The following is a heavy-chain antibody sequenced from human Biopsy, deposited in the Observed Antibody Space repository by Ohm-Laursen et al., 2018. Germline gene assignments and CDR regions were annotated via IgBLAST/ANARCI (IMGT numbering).Heavy chain of an antibody. D-gene: IGHD2-21*01. CDR1: GFTFSDYY. CDR3: ARSLWPEDY. V-gene: IGHV3-11*04. CDR2: ITSGGSTT. Sequence: SLRLSCTASGFTFSDYYMSWIRQAPGKGLEWVSYITSGGSTTDYADSVKGRFTISRDNAENSVYLQMSSLRSEDTAVYYCARSLWPEDYWGQGTLVTVSS. J-gene: IGHJ4*02.